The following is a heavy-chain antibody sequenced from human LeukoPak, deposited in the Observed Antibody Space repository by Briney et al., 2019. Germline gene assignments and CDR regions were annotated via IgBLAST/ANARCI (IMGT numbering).Heavy chain of an antibody. CDR1: GFTFSRYS. Sequence: GGSLILSCAASGFTFSRYSMNGVRQAPGKGLEWVSSISSSSTYIYYADSVKGRFTVSRDNAKNSLYLQMNSLRAEDTAMYYCARDGDGYKNDAFDIWGQGTMVTVSS. CDR3: ARDGDGYKNDAFDI. D-gene: IGHD5-24*01. J-gene: IGHJ3*02. CDR2: ISSSSTYI. V-gene: IGHV3-21*01.